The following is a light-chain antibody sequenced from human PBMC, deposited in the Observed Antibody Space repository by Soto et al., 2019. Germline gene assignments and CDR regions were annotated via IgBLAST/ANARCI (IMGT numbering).Light chain of an antibody. CDR2: GAS. Sequence: DIVMTQSPATLSVSPGERATLSCRASQTISSNLAWYQQKPGQTPRLLIYGASTRAACIPARFSGSGSGTDFTLTITSLQSEDFAVYYCQQYNNWPPFTFGPGTKVDI. CDR3: QQYNNWPPFT. J-gene: IGKJ3*01. CDR1: QTISSN. V-gene: IGKV3-15*01.